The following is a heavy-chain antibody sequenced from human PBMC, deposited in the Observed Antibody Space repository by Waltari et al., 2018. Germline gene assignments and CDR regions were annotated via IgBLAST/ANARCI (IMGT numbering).Heavy chain of an antibody. V-gene: IGHV3-21*01. D-gene: IGHD3-3*01. Sequence: EVQLVESGVGLVMPGGSVGLSSSACGFTLRCCSMNLVRQATGKGLEWVSSISSSSSYIYYADAVKGRFTISRDNAKNSLYLQMNSLRAEDTAVYYCARGYDFWSGYYMDVWGKGTTVTVSS. CDR2: ISSSSSYI. CDR3: ARGYDFWSGYYMDV. CDR1: GFTLRCCS. J-gene: IGHJ6*03.